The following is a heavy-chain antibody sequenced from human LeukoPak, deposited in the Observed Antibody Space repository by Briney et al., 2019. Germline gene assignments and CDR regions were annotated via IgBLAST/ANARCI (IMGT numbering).Heavy chain of an antibody. CDR3: ARVSFRRLPDSDY. V-gene: IGHV1-69*13. CDR1: GGTFSSYA. CDR2: IIPIFGTA. Sequence: SVKVSCKASGGTFSSYAISWVRQAPGQGLEWMGGIIPIFGTANYAQKFQGRVTITADESTSTAYMELSSLRSEDTAVYYCARVSFRRLPDSDYWGQGTLVTVSS. J-gene: IGHJ4*02. D-gene: IGHD1-14*01.